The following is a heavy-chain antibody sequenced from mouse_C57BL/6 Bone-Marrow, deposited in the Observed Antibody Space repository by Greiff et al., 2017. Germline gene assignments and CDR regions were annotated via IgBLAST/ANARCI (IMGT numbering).Heavy chain of an antibody. V-gene: IGHV14-3*01. Sequence: VQLQQSVAELVRPGASVKLSCTASGFNFKNTYMHWVKQRPEQGLEWIGRIDPANGNTKYAPKFQGKATITADTSSNTAYLQLSSLTSEDTAIYSCARPCYGYDGFPDYVDFWGQGTTLTVSS. CDR2: IDPANGNT. J-gene: IGHJ2*01. CDR1: GFNFKNTY. CDR3: ARPCYGYDGFPDYVDF. D-gene: IGHD2-14*01.